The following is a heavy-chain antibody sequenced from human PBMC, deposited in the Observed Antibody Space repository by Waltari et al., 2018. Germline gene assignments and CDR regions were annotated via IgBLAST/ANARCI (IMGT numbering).Heavy chain of an antibody. CDR1: GGSISSGSYY. Sequence: QVQLQESGPGLVKPSQTLSLTCTVSGGSISSGSYYWSWIRQPAGKGLEWIGYIYTSGSTNYNPSLKSRVTISVDTSKNQFSLKLSSVTAADTAVYYCASFSSSWYDTYYGMDVWGQGTTVTVSS. CDR3: ASFSSSWYDTYYGMDV. J-gene: IGHJ6*02. D-gene: IGHD6-13*01. V-gene: IGHV4-61*09. CDR2: IYTSGST.